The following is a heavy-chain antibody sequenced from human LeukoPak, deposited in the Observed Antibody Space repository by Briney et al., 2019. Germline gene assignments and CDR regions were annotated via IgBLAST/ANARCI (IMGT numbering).Heavy chain of an antibody. CDR3: ARDNSWEPGVDREGMDV. Sequence: PGGSLRLSCAASGFTFSTYAMAWVRQAPGKGLEWVSSIFGSGTDTYYADSVRGRFTVSRDNSKDTVYLQMNSLRAEDTAVYYCARDNSWEPGVDREGMDVWGQGTTVTVSS. CDR1: GFTFSTYA. CDR2: IFGSGTDT. D-gene: IGHD1-26*01. J-gene: IGHJ6*02. V-gene: IGHV3-23*01.